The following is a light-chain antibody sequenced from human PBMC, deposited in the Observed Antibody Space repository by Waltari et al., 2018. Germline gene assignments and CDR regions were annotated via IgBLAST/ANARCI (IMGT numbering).Light chain of an antibody. J-gene: IGKJ4*01. Sequence: DIQMTQTPSTLSSSVGDRVTITCRASQSISGWLAWYQQKPGKAPKLLIFDASKLESGVPSRFSGSGFGTEFALTISGLQPDDFATYFCQHRHNWPPEFTFGGGTKVEI. CDR2: DAS. V-gene: IGKV1-5*01. CDR1: QSISGW. CDR3: QHRHNWPPEFT.